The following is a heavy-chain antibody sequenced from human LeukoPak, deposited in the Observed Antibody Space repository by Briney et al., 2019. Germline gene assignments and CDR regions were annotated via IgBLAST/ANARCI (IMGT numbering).Heavy chain of an antibody. J-gene: IGHJ4*02. CDR3: VRGDDIGKHPTRAYYFDI. CDR2: TGLESAHT. V-gene: IGHV3-23*01. CDR1: RFTFTRHA. Sequence: GGSLRLSCAASRFTFTRHAMSWVRQAPGKGLEWVSTTGLESAHTLCADSVQGRFTVSRDNSRNTLDLQMDNLTVDDTAIYYCVRGDDIGKHPTRAYYFDIWGQGTLVSVSS. D-gene: IGHD3-10*01.